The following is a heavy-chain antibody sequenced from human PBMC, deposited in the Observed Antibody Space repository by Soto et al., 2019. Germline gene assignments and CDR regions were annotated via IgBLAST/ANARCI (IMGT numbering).Heavy chain of an antibody. J-gene: IGHJ5*02. CDR3: ARTIIAFGEVIAPHWFDP. V-gene: IGHV3-21*06. CDR2: ISSGGNFI. Sequence: GGSLRLSCAVSGFTFSDYCMYWVRQAPGRGLEWVASISSGGNFIYYADSVRGRFTISRDNAENSLYLQMNSLGVEDTATYYCARTIIAFGEVIAPHWFDPWGQGTQVTVSS. CDR1: GFTFSDYC. D-gene: IGHD3-16*02.